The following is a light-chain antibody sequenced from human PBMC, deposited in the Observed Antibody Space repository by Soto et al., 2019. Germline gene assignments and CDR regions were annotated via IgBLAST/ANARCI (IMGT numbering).Light chain of an antibody. V-gene: IGKV3-15*01. Sequence: EIILTQSPGTLSVSPGETVTLVCRASQSVSVYLAWYQQKSGQPPRLLIHGASDRATGVPARFRGSGSGTEFTLRISSLQSEDFGTYYCQQYKDWPPLTFGGGTRVDIK. CDR1: QSVSVY. CDR2: GAS. CDR3: QQYKDWPPLT. J-gene: IGKJ4*01.